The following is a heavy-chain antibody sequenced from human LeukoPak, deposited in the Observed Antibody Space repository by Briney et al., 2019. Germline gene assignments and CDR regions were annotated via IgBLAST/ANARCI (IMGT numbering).Heavy chain of an antibody. V-gene: IGHV1-69*04. CDR3: ERDGDGYNFVFHH. D-gene: IGHD5-24*01. J-gene: IGHJ4*02. CDR2: IIPILGIA. CDR1: LGTFSSYA. Sequence: SVNVSRTPSLGTFSSYAISWVRQAPGQGVAWVGRIIPILGIANYAQKLQGRLTITTDKSTSTAYMALSSLRSEDAAVYHCERDGDGYNFVFHHWGQRALVSVSS.